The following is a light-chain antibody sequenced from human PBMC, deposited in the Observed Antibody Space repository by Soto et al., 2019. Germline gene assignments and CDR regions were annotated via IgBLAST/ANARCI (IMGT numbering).Light chain of an antibody. CDR1: QGIAPY. CDR3: QKYNSAPLT. V-gene: IGKV1-27*01. J-gene: IGKJ4*01. Sequence: DVQMTQSPSSLSASVGERVTITCRASQGIAPYLAWFQQKPGKVPKLLIYAASTLQSGVPSRFSGSGSGTDSTLTISSLQPEDVATYYCQKYNSAPLTFGGGTKVEIK. CDR2: AAS.